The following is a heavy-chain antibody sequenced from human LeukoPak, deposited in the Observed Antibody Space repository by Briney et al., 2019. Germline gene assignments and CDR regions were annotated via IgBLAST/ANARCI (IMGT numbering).Heavy chain of an antibody. CDR2: ISSSGSTI. V-gene: IGHV3-11*01. CDR1: GFTFSDYY. CDR3: ARDGARFTPRNAMVISSFDY. J-gene: IGHJ4*02. Sequence: GGSLRLSCAASGFTFSDYYMSWIRQAPGKGLEWVSYISSSGSTIYYADSVKGRFTISRDNAKNSLYLQMNSLRAEDTAVYYCARDGARFTPRNAMVISSFDYWGQGTLVTVSS. D-gene: IGHD5-18*01.